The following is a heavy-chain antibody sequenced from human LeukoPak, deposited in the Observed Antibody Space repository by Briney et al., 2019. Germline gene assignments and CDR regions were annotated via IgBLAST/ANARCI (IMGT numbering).Heavy chain of an antibody. V-gene: IGHV3-30-3*01. CDR2: ISYDGSNK. Sequence: GRSLRLSCAASGFTFSSYAMHWVRQAPGKGLEWVAVISYDGSNKYYADSAKGRFTVSRDNSKNTLYLQMNSLRAEDTAMYYCARDRAGHDAFDIWGQGTMVTVSS. J-gene: IGHJ3*02. CDR3: ARDRAGHDAFDI. CDR1: GFTFSSYA. D-gene: IGHD3-10*01.